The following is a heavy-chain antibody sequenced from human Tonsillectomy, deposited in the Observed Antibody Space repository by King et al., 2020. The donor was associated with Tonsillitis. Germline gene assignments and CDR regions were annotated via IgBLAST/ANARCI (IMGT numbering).Heavy chain of an antibody. Sequence: QLVQSGGGVVQPGGSLRLSCAASGFTFSNYGMHWVRQAPGKGLEWVTFIRYDGSNKYFADSVKGRFTISRDNSKNTLYLQMNSLRAEDTAVYYCAKRGGYGDYEWFDPWGQGTLVTVSS. CDR2: IRYDGSNK. CDR3: AKRGGYGDYEWFDP. CDR1: GFTFSNYG. J-gene: IGHJ5*02. D-gene: IGHD4-17*01. V-gene: IGHV3-30*02.